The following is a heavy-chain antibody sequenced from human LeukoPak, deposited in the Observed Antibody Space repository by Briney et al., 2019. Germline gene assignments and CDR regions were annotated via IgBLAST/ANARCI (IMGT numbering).Heavy chain of an antibody. D-gene: IGHD6-19*01. CDR2: INPNSGGT. CDR1: GYTFTDYF. CDR3: ARDKAGRGTGWYLSDY. V-gene: IGHV1-2*02. Sequence: ASVKVSCKASGYTFTDYFTHWVRQAPGQGLEWMGWINPNSGGTNYAQKFQGRVAMTRDTSISTAYMELNLRSDDTAVYYCARDKAGRGTGWYLSDYWGQGTLVTVSS. J-gene: IGHJ4*02.